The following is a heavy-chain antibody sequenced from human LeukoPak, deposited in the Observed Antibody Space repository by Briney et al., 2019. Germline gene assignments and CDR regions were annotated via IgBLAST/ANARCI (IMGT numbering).Heavy chain of an antibody. CDR2: INSDGSST. D-gene: IGHD2-15*01. Sequence: GGSLRLPCAASGFTFSSYWMHWVRQAPGKGLVWVSRINSDGSSTSYADSVKGRFTISRDNAKNTLYLQMNSLRAEDTAVYYCARAWGVGYCSGGSCYGGFDYWGQGTLVTASS. V-gene: IGHV3-74*01. CDR3: ARAWGVGYCSGGSCYGGFDY. J-gene: IGHJ4*02. CDR1: GFTFSSYW.